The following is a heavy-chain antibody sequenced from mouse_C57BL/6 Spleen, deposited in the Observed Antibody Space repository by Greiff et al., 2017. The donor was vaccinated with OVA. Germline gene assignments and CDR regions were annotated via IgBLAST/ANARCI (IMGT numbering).Heavy chain of an antibody. CDR2: INPSNGGT. CDR1: GYTFTSYW. D-gene: IGHD1-1*01. V-gene: IGHV1-53*01. J-gene: IGHJ2*01. Sequence: QVQLQQPGTELVKPGASVKLSCKASGYTFTSYWMHRVKQRPGQGLEWIGNINPSNGGTNYNEKFKSKATLTVDKSSSTAYMQLSSLTSEDSAVYYCAREGITTVVATNYWGQGTTLTVSS. CDR3: AREGITTVVATNY.